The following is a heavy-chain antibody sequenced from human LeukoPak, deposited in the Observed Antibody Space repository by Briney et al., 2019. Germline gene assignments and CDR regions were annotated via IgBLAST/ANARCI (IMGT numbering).Heavy chain of an antibody. CDR2: IRSKANSYAT. V-gene: IGHV3-73*01. CDR1: GFTFSGSA. Sequence: PGGSLKLSCAASGFTFSGSAMHWVRQASGKGLEWVGRIRSKANSYATAYAASVKGGFTISRDDSKNTAYLQMNSLKTEDTAVYYCTSLRPWEPRAFDIWGQGTMVTVSS. CDR3: TSLRPWEPRAFDI. D-gene: IGHD1-26*01. J-gene: IGHJ3*02.